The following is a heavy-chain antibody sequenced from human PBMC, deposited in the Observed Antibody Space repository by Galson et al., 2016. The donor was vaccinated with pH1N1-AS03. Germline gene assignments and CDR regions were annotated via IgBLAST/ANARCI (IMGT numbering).Heavy chain of an antibody. CDR3: AKDPASGEVRDILGALNWFGP. J-gene: IGHJ5*02. CDR2: ISYDGSNK. Sequence: SLRLSCAASGFSFSASWISWVRQAPGKGLEWVAVISYDGSNKYYADSVKGRFTISRDNSKNTLDLQRNSLRAEDTAVYYCAKDPASGEVRDILGALNWFGPWGQGTLVTVSS. D-gene: IGHD1-26*01. V-gene: IGHV3-30*18. CDR1: GFSFSASW.